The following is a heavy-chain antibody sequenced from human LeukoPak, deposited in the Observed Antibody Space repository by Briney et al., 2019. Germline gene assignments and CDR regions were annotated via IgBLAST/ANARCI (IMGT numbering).Heavy chain of an antibody. J-gene: IGHJ4*02. CDR1: GFTFSDYY. V-gene: IGHV4-4*07. Sequence: LSCAASGFTFSDYYMSWIRQPAGKGLEWIGRIYTSGSTKYNPSLKSRVTISVDTSKNQFSLKLSSVTAADTAVYYCARTAKAAAGSPFDYWGQATLVTVSS. CDR3: ARTAKAAAGSPFDY. D-gene: IGHD6-13*01. CDR2: IYTSGST.